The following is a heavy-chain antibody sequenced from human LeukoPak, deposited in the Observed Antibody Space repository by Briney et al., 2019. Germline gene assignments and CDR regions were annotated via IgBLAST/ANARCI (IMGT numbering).Heavy chain of an antibody. J-gene: IGHJ5*02. D-gene: IGHD3-10*01. CDR1: GFTSSSYW. CDR3: VRGRGSYGWFDP. CDR2: ISGDGTAR. Sequence: PGGSLRLSCAASGFTSSSYWMHWVRQVPWKGLVWVSRISGDGTARNYADSVKGRFTISRDDAKNTVDLQMNSLRGEDTAVYYCVRGRGSYGWFDPWGQGTPVTVSS. V-gene: IGHV3-74*01.